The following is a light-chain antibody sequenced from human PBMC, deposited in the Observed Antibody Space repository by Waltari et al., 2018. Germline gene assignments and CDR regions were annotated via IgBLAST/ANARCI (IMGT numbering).Light chain of an antibody. CDR2: DVS. CDR3: SSYTSSSTWV. Sequence: QSALTQPASVSGSPRQSITISCTRTSSDVGGSNDVYCYQQHPGKAPKLMIYDVSKRPSGVSNRFSGSKSGNTASLTISGLQAEDEADYYCSSYTSSSTWVFGGGTKLTVL. V-gene: IGLV2-14*01. CDR1: SSDVGGSND. J-gene: IGLJ3*02.